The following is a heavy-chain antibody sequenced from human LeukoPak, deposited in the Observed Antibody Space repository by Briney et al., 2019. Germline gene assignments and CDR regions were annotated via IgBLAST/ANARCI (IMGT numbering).Heavy chain of an antibody. V-gene: IGHV4-59*08. CDR3: AKVSDRDSSGYYWGFEY. CDR2: IYYSGST. Sequence: SETLSLTCTVSGGSISSYYWSWIRQPPGKGLECIGYIYYSGSTNYNPSLKSRVTISVDTSRNQFSLKLTSVTAADTAVYYCAKVSDRDSSGYYWGFEYWGQGTLVTVSS. J-gene: IGHJ4*02. D-gene: IGHD3-22*01. CDR1: GGSISSYY.